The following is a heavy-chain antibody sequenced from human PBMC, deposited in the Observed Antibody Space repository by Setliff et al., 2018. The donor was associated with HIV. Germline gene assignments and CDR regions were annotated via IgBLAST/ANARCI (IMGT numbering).Heavy chain of an antibody. Sequence: SVKVSCKASGGSFGTFDISWVRQAPGQGLEWVGEIIPLFGAPNYAQKFQGRVTLTTDESTSAAFMELRSLRSEDTAVYYCARSATNYNYYYYGMDVWGQGTTVTVSS. CDR1: GGSFGTFD. CDR3: ARSATNYNYYYYGMDV. D-gene: IGHD4-4*01. J-gene: IGHJ6*02. V-gene: IGHV1-69*05. CDR2: IIPLFGAP.